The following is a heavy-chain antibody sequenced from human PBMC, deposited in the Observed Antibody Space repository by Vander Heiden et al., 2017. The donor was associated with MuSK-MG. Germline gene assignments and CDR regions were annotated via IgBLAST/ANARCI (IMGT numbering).Heavy chain of an antibody. CDR2: ISWNSGSI. CDR3: ATFSLTLLEGGFDP. Sequence: EVQLVESGGGLVQPGRSLRLSCAASGFTFDDYAMHWVRQAPGKGLEWVSGISWNSGSIGYADSVKGRFTISRDNAKNSLYLQMNSLRAEDTALYYCATFSLTLLEGGFDPWGQGTLVTVSS. D-gene: IGHD3-3*01. CDR1: GFTFDDYA. V-gene: IGHV3-9*01. J-gene: IGHJ5*02.